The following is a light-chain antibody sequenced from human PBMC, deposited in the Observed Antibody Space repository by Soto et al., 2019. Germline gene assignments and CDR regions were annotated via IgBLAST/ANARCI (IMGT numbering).Light chain of an antibody. V-gene: IGLV2-14*01. J-gene: IGLJ2*01. Sequence: QSALTQPASVSGSRGHSITISCTGTSRDVGGYVSWYQQHPGKAPKLMIYEVSNRPSGVSNRFSGSKSGNTASLTISGLQAEDEADYYCRSYTSSNTVVFGGGTKLTVL. CDR2: EVS. CDR3: RSYTSSNTVV. CDR1: SRDVGGY.